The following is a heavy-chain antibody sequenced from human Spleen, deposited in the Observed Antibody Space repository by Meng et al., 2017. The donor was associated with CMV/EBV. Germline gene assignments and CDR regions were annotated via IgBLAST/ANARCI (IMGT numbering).Heavy chain of an antibody. J-gene: IGHJ4*02. V-gene: IGHV3-7*01. CDR2: IKQDGSEK. D-gene: IGHD3-3*01. Sequence: GESLKISCAASGFTFSGYWMTWVRQAPGKGLEWVANIKQDGSEKYYVDSVKGRFTISRDNAKNSLFLQMNSLRAEDTAVCYCARKDFWSGYYDYWGQGTLVTVSS. CDR1: GFTFSGYW. CDR3: ARKDFWSGYYDY.